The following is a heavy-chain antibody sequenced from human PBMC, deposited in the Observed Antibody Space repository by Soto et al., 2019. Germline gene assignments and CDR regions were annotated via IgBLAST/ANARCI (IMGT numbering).Heavy chain of an antibody. Sequence: PGGSLRLSCSGSVFTFSSYAMHWVRQAPGMGLEDVSAINSNWGTTYYADSVQGRFTISRDNSKNTLYLQLSSLRAEDTAVYSCLTPVAVTPVGMDVWGQGTTVTVSS. CDR1: VFTFSSYA. V-gene: IGHV3-64D*06. J-gene: IGHJ6*02. CDR2: INSNWGTT. CDR3: LTPVAVTPVGMDV. D-gene: IGHD4-4*01.